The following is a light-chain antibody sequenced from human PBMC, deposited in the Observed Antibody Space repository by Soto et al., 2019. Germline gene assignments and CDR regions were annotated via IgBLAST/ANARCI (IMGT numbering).Light chain of an antibody. CDR1: KLGDKY. Sequence: SYELTQPSSVSVSPGQTASITCSGEKLGDKYACWYQQKPGQSPVLVIYQDNKRPSGIPERFSGSNSGNTATLTISGTQTKDEADYYCQAWDSSTYVFGTGTKLTVL. CDR3: QAWDSSTYV. V-gene: IGLV3-1*01. CDR2: QDN. J-gene: IGLJ1*01.